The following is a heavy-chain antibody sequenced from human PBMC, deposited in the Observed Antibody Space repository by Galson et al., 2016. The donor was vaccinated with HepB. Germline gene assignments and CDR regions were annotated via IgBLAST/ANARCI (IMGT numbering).Heavy chain of an antibody. CDR2: IRSQVNNYAT. CDR1: GLTFSDSA. V-gene: IGHV3-73*01. CDR3: FRRRAPDGKGDAVDN. Sequence: SLRLPCASAGLTFSDSAMDWVRQASGKGLEWVGRIRSQVNNYATAYAASVKGRFNISRDASTNTDYLQMNSLKTEDTAVYYCFRRRAPDGKGDAVDNWGQGTLVTVSS. J-gene: IGHJ4*02. D-gene: IGHD1-14*01.